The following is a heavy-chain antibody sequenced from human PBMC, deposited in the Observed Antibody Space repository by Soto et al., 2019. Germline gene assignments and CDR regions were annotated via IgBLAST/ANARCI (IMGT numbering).Heavy chain of an antibody. CDR1: GLTFSTSA. V-gene: IGHV3-23*01. CDR2: ISASGRST. D-gene: IGHD2-15*01. CDR3: AKDPPSEKLQPDYGMDV. J-gene: IGHJ6*02. Sequence: GSLILSCAASGLTFSTSAMSWVRQAPGKGLEWVSLISASGRSTDYADSVKGRFTISRDNSKSTVYLQMNSLRADDTAVYYCAKDPPSEKLQPDYGMDVWGQGTTVTVSS.